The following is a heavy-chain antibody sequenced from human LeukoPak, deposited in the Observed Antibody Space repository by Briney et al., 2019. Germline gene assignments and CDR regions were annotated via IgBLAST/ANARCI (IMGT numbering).Heavy chain of an antibody. Sequence: PSETLSLTCTVSGGSINSYYWSWIRQPPGKGLEWIGNIFHTGSTHYNPSLKSRVTMSVDTSKNQFSLRLSSVTAADTAVYYCARLTWLTYYFDYWGQGTLVTVPS. V-gene: IGHV4-59*08. J-gene: IGHJ4*02. CDR3: ARLTWLTYYFDY. CDR1: GGSINSYY. D-gene: IGHD3-22*01. CDR2: IFHTGST.